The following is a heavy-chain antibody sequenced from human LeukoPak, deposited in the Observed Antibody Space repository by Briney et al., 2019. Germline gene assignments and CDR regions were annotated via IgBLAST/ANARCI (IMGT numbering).Heavy chain of an antibody. CDR1: GFTFSDYY. CDR2: ISSSSSYT. CDR3: ARARGRSSHHDY. V-gene: IGHV3-11*05. Sequence: GGSLRLSCAASGFTFSDYYTSWIRQAPGKGLEWVSYISSSSSYTNYADSVKGRFTISRDNAKNSLYLQMNSLRAEDTAVYYCARARGRSSHHDYWGQGTLVTVSS. J-gene: IGHJ4*02. D-gene: IGHD6-13*01.